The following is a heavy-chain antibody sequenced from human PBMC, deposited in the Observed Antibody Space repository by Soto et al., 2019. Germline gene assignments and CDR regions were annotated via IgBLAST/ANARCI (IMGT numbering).Heavy chain of an antibody. J-gene: IGHJ4*02. D-gene: IGHD4-17*01. CDR2: IYYSEST. V-gene: IGHV4-59*08. CDR3: ARSYGDYSDY. Sequence: SETLSLTCTVSGGSISSYYWSWIRQPPGKGLEWIGYIYYSESTNYNPSLKSRVTISVDTSKNQFSLKLSSVTAADTAVYYCARSYGDYSDYWGQGTLVTVSS. CDR1: GGSISSYY.